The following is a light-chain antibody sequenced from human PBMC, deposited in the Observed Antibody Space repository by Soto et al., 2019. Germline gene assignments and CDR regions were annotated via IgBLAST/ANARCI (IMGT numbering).Light chain of an antibody. CDR2: DAS. Sequence: EIVLTQSPATLPLSPGERATLSCRASQSVSSYLAWYQQNSGQAPRLLIFDASNRATGIPARFSRSGSGTDFTFTISSLEPEDLAVYYCQQRSNWPPTFGGGTKVEIK. CDR1: QSVSSY. CDR3: QQRSNWPPT. V-gene: IGKV3-11*01. J-gene: IGKJ4*01.